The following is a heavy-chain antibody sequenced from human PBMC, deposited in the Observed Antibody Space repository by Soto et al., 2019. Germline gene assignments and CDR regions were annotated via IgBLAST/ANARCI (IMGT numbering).Heavy chain of an antibody. D-gene: IGHD5-12*01. CDR2: ISPYSGNT. Sequence: QVQLVQSGDEVRKPGSSVKVSCKASGYIFVNYGIAWVRQAPGQGLEWMGWISPYSGNTHYASKVQGRLTMTTDTSTSTAYRDLGSLTSADTAVYYWAMVDNDASHPPKGVWGTGTTGIISS. V-gene: IGHV1-18*01. CDR1: GYIFVNYG. CDR3: AMVDNDASHPPKGV. J-gene: IGHJ6*04.